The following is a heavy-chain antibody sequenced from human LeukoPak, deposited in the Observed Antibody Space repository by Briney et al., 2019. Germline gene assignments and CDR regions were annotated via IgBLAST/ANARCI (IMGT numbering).Heavy chain of an antibody. D-gene: IGHD6-13*01. CDR2: IYYSGST. Sequence: PLETLSLTCTVSGGSISSYYWSWIRQPPGKGLEWIGYIYYSGSTNYNPSLKSRVTISVDTSKNQFSLKLSSVTAADTAVYYCARGGYSSSWFTPINRDAFDIWGQGTMVTVSS. J-gene: IGHJ3*02. CDR1: GGSISSYY. CDR3: ARGGYSSSWFTPINRDAFDI. V-gene: IGHV4-59*01.